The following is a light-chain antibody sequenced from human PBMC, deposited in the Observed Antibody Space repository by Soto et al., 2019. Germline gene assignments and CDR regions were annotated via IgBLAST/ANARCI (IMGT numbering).Light chain of an antibody. J-gene: IGLJ2*01. CDR3: QVWDSVTDHVV. CDR1: SIGSKS. V-gene: IGLV3-21*02. Sequence: SYELTQPPSVSVAPGQTATFTCGGNSIGSKSVHWYQQKPGQAPVLVVYDDSDRPSGIPERFSGSNSGNTATLTISRVEAGDEADYYRQVWDSVTDHVVFGGGTKLTVL. CDR2: DDS.